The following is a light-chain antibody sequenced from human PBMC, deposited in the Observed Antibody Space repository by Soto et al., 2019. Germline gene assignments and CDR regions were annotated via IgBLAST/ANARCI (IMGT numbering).Light chain of an antibody. CDR2: GAS. J-gene: IGKJ4*01. CDR1: QSVSSN. Sequence: IALTTSPSTLSLSPGERATLSCRALQSVSSNISWDQQKPGQAPRLLIYGASTRATDIPARFSGSGSGTEFTLTISVLQSQDLAVYYCQQYNICLRALTFGGGTKVDIK. V-gene: IGKV3-15*01. CDR3: QQYNICLRALT.